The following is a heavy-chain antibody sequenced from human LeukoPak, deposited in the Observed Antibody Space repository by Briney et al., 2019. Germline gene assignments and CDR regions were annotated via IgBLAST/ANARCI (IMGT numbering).Heavy chain of an antibody. J-gene: IGHJ4*02. D-gene: IGHD5-12*01. CDR2: IYSGGST. CDR3: ARSEDPYDY. CDR1: GFTVSSNY. Sequence: GGSLRLSCAASGFTVSSNYMSWVRQAPGKGLEWVSVIYSGGSTYYADSMKGRFAISRDNAKNSLYLQMNSLRAEDTAVYYCARSEDPYDYWGQGTLVTVSS. V-gene: IGHV3-53*01.